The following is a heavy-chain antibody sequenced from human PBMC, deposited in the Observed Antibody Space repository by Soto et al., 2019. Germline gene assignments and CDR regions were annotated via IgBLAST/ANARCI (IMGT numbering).Heavy chain of an antibody. CDR3: ARLVWFQTTVTLDFQQ. D-gene: IGHD4-17*01. V-gene: IGHV4-39*01. CDR1: GGSISSSSYY. Sequence: QLHLQESGPGLVKPSETLSLPCTVSGGSISSSSYYWGWINQPPGKGLELIGSNYYSGSTYYNPSLKSRVTISVDRSKNRFTLRLSSVTSADTAVYYYARLVWFQTTVTLDFQQWGQGTLITVSS. CDR2: NYYSGST. J-gene: IGHJ1*01.